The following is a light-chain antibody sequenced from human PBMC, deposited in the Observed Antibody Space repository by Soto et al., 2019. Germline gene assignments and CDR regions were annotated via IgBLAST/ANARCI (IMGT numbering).Light chain of an antibody. CDR3: QQYNNWPGT. Sequence: EIVMTQSPATLSVSPGERATLSCRASQSVSSNLAWYQQEPGQAPRLLIYGASTRATGIPARFSGSGSGTEFTLTISSLQSEDFAVYYCQQYNNWPGTFGQGTKVDIK. V-gene: IGKV3-15*01. CDR1: QSVSSN. J-gene: IGKJ1*01. CDR2: GAS.